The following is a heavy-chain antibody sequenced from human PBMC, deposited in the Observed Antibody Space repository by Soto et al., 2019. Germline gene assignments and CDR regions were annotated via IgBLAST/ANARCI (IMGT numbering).Heavy chain of an antibody. V-gene: IGHV3-21*01. D-gene: IGHD3-16*01. CDR2: ISSSSSYI. CDR1: GFTFSSYS. Sequence: GGSLRLSCAASGFTFSSYSMNWVRQAPGKGLEWVSSISSSSSYIYYADSVKGRFTISRDNAKNSLYLQMNSLRAEDTAVYYCARDLGDGGFGGVTDYWGQGTLVTVSS. J-gene: IGHJ4*02. CDR3: ARDLGDGGFGGVTDY.